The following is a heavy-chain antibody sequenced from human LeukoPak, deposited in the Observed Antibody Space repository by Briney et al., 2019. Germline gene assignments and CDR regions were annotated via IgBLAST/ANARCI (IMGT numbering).Heavy chain of an antibody. CDR2: IYYSGST. D-gene: IGHD3-3*01. CDR1: GGSISSSSYY. V-gene: IGHV4-39*01. CDR3: ARSSHYDFWSGYYDY. Sequence: SETLSLTCTVSGGSISSSSYYWGWIRQPPGKGLEWIGSIYYSGSTYYNPSLKSRVTISVDTSKNQFSLKLSSVTAADTAVYYCARSSHYDFWSGYYDYWGQGTLVTVSS. J-gene: IGHJ4*02.